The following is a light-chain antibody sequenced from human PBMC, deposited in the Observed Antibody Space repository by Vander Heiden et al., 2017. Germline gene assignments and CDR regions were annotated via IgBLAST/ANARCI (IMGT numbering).Light chain of an antibody. CDR1: QDISNY. J-gene: IGKJ4*01. CDR3: QQYENLPPLT. CDR2: DAS. V-gene: IGKV1-33*01. Sequence: DIQMTQSPSSLSASVGDRVTITCQASQDISNYLNWYQQKPGKAPKLLIYDASNLETGVPSRFSGSGYGTDFTFTISSRQPEDIATYYCQQYENLPPLTFGGGTKVEIK.